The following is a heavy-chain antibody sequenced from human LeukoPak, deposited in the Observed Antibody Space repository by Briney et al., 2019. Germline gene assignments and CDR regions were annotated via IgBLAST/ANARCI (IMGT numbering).Heavy chain of an antibody. V-gene: IGHV3-11*01. Sequence: KAGGSLRLSCAASGFTFSHYNMNWVRQAPGKGLEWVSYISSSGSTIYYADSVKGRFTISRDNAKNSLYLQMNSLRAEDTAVYYCARAPDGYYGMDVWGQGTTVTVSS. CDR1: GFTFSHYN. J-gene: IGHJ6*02. D-gene: IGHD5-24*01. CDR2: ISSSGSTI. CDR3: ARAPDGYYGMDV.